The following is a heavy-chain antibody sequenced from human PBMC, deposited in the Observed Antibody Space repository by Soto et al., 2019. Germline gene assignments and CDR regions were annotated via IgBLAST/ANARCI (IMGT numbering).Heavy chain of an antibody. CDR2: ISSSSSTI. V-gene: IGHV3-48*02. Sequence: EVQLVASGGGLVQPGGSLRLSCAASGFTFSSYSMNWVRHAPGKGLEWVSYISSSSSTIYYADSVKGRFTISRDNAKNSLYLQMNSLRDEATSVYFCARGEGGYVWGGYRTYIWFDPWGQGTLVTVSS. J-gene: IGHJ5*02. CDR1: GFTFSSYS. D-gene: IGHD3-16*02. CDR3: ARGEGGYVWGGYRTYIWFDP.